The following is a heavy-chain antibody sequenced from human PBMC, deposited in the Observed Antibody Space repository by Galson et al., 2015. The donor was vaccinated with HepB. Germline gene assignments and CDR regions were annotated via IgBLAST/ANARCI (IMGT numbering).Heavy chain of an antibody. V-gene: IGHV5-51*01. Sequence: QSGAEVKKPGESLRISRKGSGYSFTNSWIGWVRQMPGKGLEWMGIIYPGDSDTRYSPSFQGQVTISADKSISTAYLQWSSLKASDTAMYYCARHGFTLRGVVVIGASFDYWGQGTLVTVSS. CDR1: GYSFTNSW. J-gene: IGHJ4*02. CDR3: ARHGFTLRGVVVIGASFDY. CDR2: IYPGDSDT. D-gene: IGHD3-22*01.